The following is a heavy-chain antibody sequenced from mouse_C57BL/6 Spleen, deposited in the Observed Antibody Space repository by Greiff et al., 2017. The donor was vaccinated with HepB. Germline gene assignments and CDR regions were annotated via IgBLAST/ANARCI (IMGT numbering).Heavy chain of an antibody. CDR2: ISYDGSN. Sequence: VQLKESGPGLVKPSQSLSLTCSVPGYSITSGYYWNWIRQFPGNNLEWMGYISYDGSNNYNPSLKNRISITRDTSKNQFFLKLNSVTTEDTATYYCARGTTVVATRYFDVWGTGTMVTVSS. CDR1: GYSITSGYY. D-gene: IGHD1-1*01. CDR3: ARGTTVVATRYFDV. V-gene: IGHV3-6*01. J-gene: IGHJ1*03.